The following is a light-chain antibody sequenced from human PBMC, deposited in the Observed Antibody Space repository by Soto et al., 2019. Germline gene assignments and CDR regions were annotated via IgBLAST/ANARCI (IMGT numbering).Light chain of an antibody. J-gene: IGLJ2*01. CDR3: QTWGTGLRV. CDR1: SGHNTYA. V-gene: IGLV4-69*01. Sequence: QPVLTQSPSASASLGASVKLACTLSSGHNTYAIAWHQQQPEKGPRYLMKFNSDGSHSKGDGIPDRFSGSSSGAERYLIISSLQSEDEADYYCQTWGTGLRVFGGGTKVTVL. CDR2: FNSDGSH.